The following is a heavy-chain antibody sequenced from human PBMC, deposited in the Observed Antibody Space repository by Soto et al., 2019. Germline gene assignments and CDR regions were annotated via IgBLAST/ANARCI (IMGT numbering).Heavy chain of an antibody. CDR1: GFTFSSYA. CDR3: ARWNHALTARITMVRGGPTGY. V-gene: IGHV3-23*01. Sequence: PGGSLRLSCAASGFTFSSYAMSWVRQAPGKGLEWVSAISGSGGSTYYADSVKGRFTISRDNSKNTLYLQMNSLRAEDTAVYYCARWNHALTARITMVRGGPTGYWGQGTLVTVSS. J-gene: IGHJ4*02. D-gene: IGHD3-10*01. CDR2: ISGSGGST.